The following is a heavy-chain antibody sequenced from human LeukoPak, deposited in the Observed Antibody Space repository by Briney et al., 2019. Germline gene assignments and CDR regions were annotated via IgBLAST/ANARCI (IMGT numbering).Heavy chain of an antibody. CDR3: ARSFREGNCSGGRCYSFGY. J-gene: IGHJ4*02. Sequence: GSLRLSCAASGFTFSDYGMNWVRQAPGKGLEWVSHISSSSYSIYYADSVKGRFTVSRDNAKNSLYLQMNSLRAEDTAVYYCARSFREGNCSGGRCYSFGYWGQGTLVTVSS. CDR1: GFTFSDYG. CDR2: ISSSSYSI. D-gene: IGHD2-15*01. V-gene: IGHV3-48*01.